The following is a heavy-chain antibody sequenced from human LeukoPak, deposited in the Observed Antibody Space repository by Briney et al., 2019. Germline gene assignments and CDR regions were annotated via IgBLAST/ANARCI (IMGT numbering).Heavy chain of an antibody. CDR3: ARKDCSGGSCDSHLYYYGMDV. J-gene: IGHJ6*02. CDR1: GFTFSSYA. V-gene: IGHV3-30*01. Sequence: PGGSLRLSCAASGFTFSSYAMHWVRQAPGKGLEWVAVISYDGSNKYYADSVKGRFTISRDNSKNTLYLQMNSLRAEDTAVYYCARKDCSGGSCDSHLYYYGMDVWGQGTTVTVSS. CDR2: ISYDGSNK. D-gene: IGHD2-15*01.